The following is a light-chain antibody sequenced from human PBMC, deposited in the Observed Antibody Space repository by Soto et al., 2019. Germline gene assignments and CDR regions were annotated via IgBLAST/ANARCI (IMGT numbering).Light chain of an antibody. CDR1: QIVSSSY. Sequence: ENVLTQSPGTLSLSTGERATLSCRASQIVSSSYLAWYQQKPGQAPRLLIYGASTRATGIPARFSGSGSGTEFTLTISSLQSEDFAVYYCQQYNNWPPWTFGQGTKVDIK. CDR3: QQYNNWPPWT. CDR2: GAS. V-gene: IGKV3-15*01. J-gene: IGKJ1*01.